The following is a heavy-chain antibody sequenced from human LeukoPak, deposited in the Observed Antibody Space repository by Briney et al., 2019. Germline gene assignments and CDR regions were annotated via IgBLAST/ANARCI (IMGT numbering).Heavy chain of an antibody. D-gene: IGHD1-26*01. CDR2: IYTSGST. Sequence: SETLSLTWTVSGGSISSYYWSWIRQPAGKGLEWIGRIYTSGSTNYNPSLKSRVTMSVDTSKNQSSLKLSPVPAADTAVYYCAREGSGSWDYWGQGTLVTVSS. J-gene: IGHJ4*02. CDR1: GGSISSYY. CDR3: AREGSGSWDY. V-gene: IGHV4-4*07.